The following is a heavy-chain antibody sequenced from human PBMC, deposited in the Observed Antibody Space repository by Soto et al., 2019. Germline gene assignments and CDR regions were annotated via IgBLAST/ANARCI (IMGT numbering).Heavy chain of an antibody. V-gene: IGHV1-18*01. CDR1: GYTFTSYG. CDR3: ARDRVVGVVPAASDY. Sequence: QVQLVQSGAEVKKPGASVKVSCKASGYTFTSYGISWVRQAPGQGLEWMGWISAYNGNTNYAQKLQGRVTMTTDTTTSAAYRELRSLRSDDTDVYYCARDRVVGVVPAASDYWGQGTLVTVSS. CDR2: ISAYNGNT. D-gene: IGHD2-2*01. J-gene: IGHJ4*02.